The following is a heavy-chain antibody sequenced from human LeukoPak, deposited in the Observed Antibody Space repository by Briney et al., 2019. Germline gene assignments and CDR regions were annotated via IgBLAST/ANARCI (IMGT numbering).Heavy chain of an antibody. CDR2: IYPSDSDT. J-gene: IGHJ4*02. CDR1: EYSFATYW. V-gene: IGHV5-51*01. CDR3: ARQFRSGYYGLDY. Sequence: GESLKISCQGSEYSFATYWIAWLRQIPGKGLEWMGIIYPSDSDTTYSPSFQGQVTISADKSISTAYLQWSSLKASDTAMYYCARQFRSGYYGLDYWGQGTLVTVSS. D-gene: IGHD3-22*01.